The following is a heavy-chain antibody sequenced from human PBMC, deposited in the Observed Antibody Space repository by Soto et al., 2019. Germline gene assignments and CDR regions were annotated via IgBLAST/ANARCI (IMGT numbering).Heavy chain of an antibody. V-gene: IGHV3-30*18. CDR3: AKPTTHV. J-gene: IGHJ4*02. D-gene: IGHD1-1*01. CDR1: GFSVSDFG. Sequence: GGSLRLSCSIFGFSVSDFGLHWVRQAPGKGPEWVAVLSRDEDKKHYADSVQGRFTVSRDNSKNLLYLQMNSLRPEDTAIYYCAKPTTHVWGQGTLVTVSS. CDR2: LSRDEDKK.